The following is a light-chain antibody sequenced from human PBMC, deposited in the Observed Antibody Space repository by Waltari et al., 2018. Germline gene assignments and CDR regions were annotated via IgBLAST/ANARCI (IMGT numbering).Light chain of an antibody. CDR1: QDLDKL. CDR3: QQLHSYPRA. V-gene: IGKV1-13*02. Sequence: IQVTQSPSSLSASVGDRVTITCRASQDLDKLLAWYQQKPGKAPNLLIYGASVLESGVPSRFSGSGSGTDFTLTISSLQPEDFATYYCQQLHSYPRAFGGGTKVESK. CDR2: GAS. J-gene: IGKJ4*01.